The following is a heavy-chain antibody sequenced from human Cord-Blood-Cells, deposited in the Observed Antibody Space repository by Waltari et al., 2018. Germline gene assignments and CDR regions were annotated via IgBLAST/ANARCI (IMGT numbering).Heavy chain of an antibody. CDR1: GFTFSSYW. Sequence: EVQLVESGGGLVQPGGSLRLSCAASGFTFSSYWMSWVRQAPGKGLEGVANIKQDGSEKYYVDSVKGRLTISRDNAKNSLYLQMNSLRAEDTAVYYCARDKRTGDPYWYFDLWGRGTLVTVSS. D-gene: IGHD7-27*01. CDR2: IKQDGSEK. J-gene: IGHJ2*01. V-gene: IGHV3-7*01. CDR3: ARDKRTGDPYWYFDL.